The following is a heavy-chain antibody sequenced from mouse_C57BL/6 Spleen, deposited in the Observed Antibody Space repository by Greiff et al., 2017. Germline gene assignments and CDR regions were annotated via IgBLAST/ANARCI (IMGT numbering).Heavy chain of an antibody. J-gene: IGHJ3*01. V-gene: IGHV1-69*01. CDR2: IDPSDSYT. CDR1: GYTFTSYW. Sequence: VKLQQPGAELVMPGASVKLSCKASGYTFTSYWMHWVKQRPGQGLEWIGEIDPSDSYTNYNQKFKGKSTLTVDKSSSTAYMQLSSLTSEDSAVYYCAIYYGNYGFAYWGQGTLVTVSA. CDR3: AIYYGNYGFAY. D-gene: IGHD2-1*01.